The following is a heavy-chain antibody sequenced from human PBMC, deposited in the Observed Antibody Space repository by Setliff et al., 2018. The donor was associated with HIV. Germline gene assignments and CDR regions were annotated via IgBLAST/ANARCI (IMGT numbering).Heavy chain of an antibody. V-gene: IGHV1-8*03. CDR2: MNPNSGNT. D-gene: IGHD1-26*01. Sequence: ASVKVSCKASGGTFSSYDINWVRQATGQGLEWMAWMNPNSGNTGYTQKFQGRVTITRNTSITTAYMELSGLRAEDTAVYYCARGTRVGANDAFDVWGQGTMVTVSS. CDR3: ARGTRVGANDAFDV. CDR1: GGTFSSYD. J-gene: IGHJ3*01.